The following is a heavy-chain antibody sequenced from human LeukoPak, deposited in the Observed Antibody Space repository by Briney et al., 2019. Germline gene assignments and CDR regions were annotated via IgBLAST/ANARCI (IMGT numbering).Heavy chain of an antibody. CDR3: AGSSNWYRQGDY. Sequence: GGSLRLSCAASGFTFSSYVMSWVRQAPGKGLEGVSTISGSGGSTYYADSVKGRFTISRDSSKNTLYLQMNSLRAGDTAVYYCAGSSNWYRQGDYWGQGTLVTVSS. CDR2: ISGSGGST. V-gene: IGHV3-23*01. D-gene: IGHD6-13*01. J-gene: IGHJ4*02. CDR1: GFTFSSYV.